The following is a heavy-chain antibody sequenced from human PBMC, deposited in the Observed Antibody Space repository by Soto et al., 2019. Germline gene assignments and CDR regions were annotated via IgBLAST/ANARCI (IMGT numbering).Heavy chain of an antibody. CDR1: GFSVNSYS. CDR2: ISVDSRYI. CDR3: VGDDIWFGAH. J-gene: IGHJ4*02. V-gene: IGHV3-21*01. Sequence: SLRLSCAASGFSVNSYSLNWVRQAPGKGLEWVSSISVDSRYIYYADSVKGRFTISRDNAKSSLYLQMNSLRAEDTAVYYCVGDDIWFGAHWGQGTLVTVSS. D-gene: IGHD3-10*01.